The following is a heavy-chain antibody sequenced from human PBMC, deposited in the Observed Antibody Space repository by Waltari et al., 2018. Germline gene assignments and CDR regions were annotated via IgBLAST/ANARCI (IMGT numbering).Heavy chain of an antibody. J-gene: IGHJ4*02. D-gene: IGHD6-13*01. Sequence: QVQLVQSGAEVKKPGASVKVSCKASGYTFTSYAMHWGRQAPGQRLEWMGWINAGNGNTKYAQKFQGRVTITRDTSASTAYMELSSLRSEDTAVYYCARREISSWYDYWGQGTLVTVSS. V-gene: IGHV1-3*01. CDR1: GYTFTSYA. CDR3: ARREISSWYDY. CDR2: INAGNGNT.